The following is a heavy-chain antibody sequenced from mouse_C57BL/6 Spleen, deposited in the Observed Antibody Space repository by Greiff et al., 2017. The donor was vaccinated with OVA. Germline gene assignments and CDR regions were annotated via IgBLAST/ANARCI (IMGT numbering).Heavy chain of an antibody. J-gene: IGHJ4*01. V-gene: IGHV5-4*01. CDR3: ARDATDYAMDY. CDR1: GFTFSSYA. CDR2: ISDGGSYT. Sequence: DVHLVESGGGLVKPGGSLKLSCAASGFTFSSYAMSWVRQTPEKRLEWVATISDGGSYTYYPDNVKGRFTISRDNAKNNLYLQMSHLKSEDTAMYYCARDATDYAMDYWGQGTSVTVSS. D-gene: IGHD1-1*01.